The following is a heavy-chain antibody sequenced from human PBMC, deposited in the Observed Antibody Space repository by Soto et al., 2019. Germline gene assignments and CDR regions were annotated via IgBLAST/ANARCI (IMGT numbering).Heavy chain of an antibody. CDR3: AREIGDYEPYYYYVMDV. J-gene: IGHJ6*02. D-gene: IGHD4-17*01. V-gene: IGHV1-69*13. CDR1: GGTFSSYA. CDR2: IIPIFGTA. Sequence: ASVKVSCKASGGTFSSYAISWVRQAPGQGLEWMGGIIPIFGTANYAQKFQGRVTITADESTSTAYMELSSLRSEDTAVYYCAREIGDYEPYYYYVMDVWAQGTTVTVS.